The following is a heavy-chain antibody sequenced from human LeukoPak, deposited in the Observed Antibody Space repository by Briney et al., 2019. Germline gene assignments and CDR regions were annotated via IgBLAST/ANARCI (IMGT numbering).Heavy chain of an antibody. CDR1: GFTFSSYG. V-gene: IGHV3-30*18. CDR3: AKDGLWFGDLIGYFDY. CDR2: ISYDGSNK. Sequence: PGGSLRLSCAASGFTFSSYGMHWVRQAPGKGLEWVAVISYDGSNKYYADSVKGRFTISRDNSKNTLYLQINSLRAEDTAVYYCAKDGLWFGDLIGYFDYWGQGTLVTVSS. D-gene: IGHD3-10*01. J-gene: IGHJ4*02.